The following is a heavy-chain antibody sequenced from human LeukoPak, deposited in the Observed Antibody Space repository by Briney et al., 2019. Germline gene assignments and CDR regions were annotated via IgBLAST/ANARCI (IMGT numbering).Heavy chain of an antibody. Sequence: ASVKVSCKASGYTFTSYYMHWVRQAPGQGLEWMGIINPSGGSTSYAQKFQGRVTMTRDTSTSTVYMELSSLRSEDTAVYYCARAPRYYDSSGYTPAFDYWGQGTLVTVSS. CDR3: ARAPRYYDSSGYTPAFDY. D-gene: IGHD3-22*01. V-gene: IGHV1-46*03. CDR2: INPSGGST. J-gene: IGHJ4*02. CDR1: GYTFTSYY.